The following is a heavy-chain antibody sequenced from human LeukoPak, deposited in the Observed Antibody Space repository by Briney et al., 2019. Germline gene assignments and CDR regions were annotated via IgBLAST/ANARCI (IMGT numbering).Heavy chain of an antibody. D-gene: IGHD1-26*01. V-gene: IGHV1-2*02. J-gene: IGHJ6*03. CDR3: AVNSDRYYYYYMDV. CDR2: INLNSGGT. CDR1: GYTFTGYY. Sequence: ASVKVSCKASGYTFTGYYMHWVRQAPGPGLEWMGWINLNSGGTNYAQKFQGRVTMTRDTSISTAYMELSRLRSDDTAVYYCAVNSDRYYYYYMDVWGKGTTVTVSS.